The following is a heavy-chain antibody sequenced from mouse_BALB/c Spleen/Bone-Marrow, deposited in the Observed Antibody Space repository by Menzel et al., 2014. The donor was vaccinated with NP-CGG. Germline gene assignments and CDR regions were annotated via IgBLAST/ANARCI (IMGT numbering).Heavy chain of an antibody. CDR2: IWAGGST. V-gene: IGHV2-9*02. D-gene: IGHD2-1*01. Sequence: VKLMESGPGLVAPSRSLSITCTVSGFSLTSYGVHWVRQPPGKGLEWLGVIWAGGSTNYNSALMSRLSISKDSSKSQVFLKMNSLQTDDTAMYYCARDENYYGNYGTMDYWGQGTSVTVSS. CDR3: ARDENYYGNYGTMDY. J-gene: IGHJ4*01. CDR1: GFSLTSYG.